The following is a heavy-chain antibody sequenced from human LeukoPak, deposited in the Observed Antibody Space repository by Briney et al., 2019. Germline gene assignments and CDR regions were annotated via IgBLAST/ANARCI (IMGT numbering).Heavy chain of an antibody. CDR3: ARGRYCTRTSCSHFDY. V-gene: IGHV5-51*01. Sequence: GESLKISCKGSGYSFTNYWIAWVGQMRGKGLEWMGIIYPGDSDTRYSPSFQGQVTLSADKSISTASLQWSSLKASDTAMYYCARGRYCTRTSCSHFDYWGQGTLVTVSS. J-gene: IGHJ4*02. CDR1: GYSFTNYW. D-gene: IGHD2-2*01. CDR2: IYPGDSDT.